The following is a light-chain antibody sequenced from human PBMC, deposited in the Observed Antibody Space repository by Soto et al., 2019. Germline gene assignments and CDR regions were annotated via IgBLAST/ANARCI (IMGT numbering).Light chain of an antibody. J-gene: IGLJ3*02. CDR1: SSDVGGYNY. V-gene: IGLV2-11*01. CDR2: DVS. CDR3: CSYAGHSLWV. Sequence: QSALTQPRSVSGSPGQSVTISCTGTSSDVGGYNYVSWYQQHPGKAPKLVIYDVSKRPSGVPDRFSGSKSGNTASLTISGLQAEDEADYYCCSYAGHSLWVFGGGTKLTVL.